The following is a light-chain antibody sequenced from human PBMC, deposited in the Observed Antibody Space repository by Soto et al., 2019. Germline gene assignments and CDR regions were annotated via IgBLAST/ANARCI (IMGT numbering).Light chain of an antibody. Sequence: DIQMTQSPSSLSASVGDRVTITCRASQDISNYLAWYQQKPGKVPKLLIYAASTLQSGVPSRFSGSGSGTDFTLTISSLQPEDVATYYCQKYNSAPRTFGGGTKAEIK. J-gene: IGKJ4*01. CDR2: AAS. CDR3: QKYNSAPRT. V-gene: IGKV1-27*01. CDR1: QDISNY.